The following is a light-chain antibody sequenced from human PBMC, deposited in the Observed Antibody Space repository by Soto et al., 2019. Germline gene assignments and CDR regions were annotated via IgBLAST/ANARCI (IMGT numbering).Light chain of an antibody. CDR2: EVN. J-gene: IGLJ1*01. V-gene: IGLV2-14*01. Sequence: QSVLTQPASVSGSPGQSITISCAGSSSDVGAYDYVSWYQHHPGKAPKLIIYEVNRRPSGVSNRFSGSKSGHKASLTISGLQAEDEAEYYCISPTSISTLYVFGTGTKVTVL. CDR1: SSDVGAYDY. CDR3: ISPTSISTLYV.